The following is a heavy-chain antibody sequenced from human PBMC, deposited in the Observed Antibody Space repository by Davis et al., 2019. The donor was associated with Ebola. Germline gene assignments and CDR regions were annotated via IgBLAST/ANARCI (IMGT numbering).Heavy chain of an antibody. CDR3: ARAPSYRSSKWDWFDP. CDR1: GYTFTNYG. V-gene: IGHV1-18*01. Sequence: AASVKVSCKASGYTFTNYGINWVRQAPGQGLEWMGWISAHSGNTTYAQRFQGRVTMTTDASTSTAYMELSSLRSEDTAVYYCARAPSYRSSKWDWFDPWGQGTLVTVSS. D-gene: IGHD1-26*01. J-gene: IGHJ5*02. CDR2: ISAHSGNT.